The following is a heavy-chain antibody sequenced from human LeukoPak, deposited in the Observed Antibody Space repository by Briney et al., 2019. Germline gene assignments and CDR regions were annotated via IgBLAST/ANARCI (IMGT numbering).Heavy chain of an antibody. V-gene: IGHV1-18*01. CDR1: GYTFTSYA. D-gene: IGHD3-3*01. J-gene: IGHJ4*02. Sequence: ASVKVSCKASGYTFTSYAISWVRQAPGQGLEWMGWISADNGNTDYAQRFQGRVTMTTDTSTSTAYMELRSLRSDDTAVYYCARSYYDFWSGYPNFDYWGQGTLVTVSS. CDR3: ARSYYDFWSGYPNFDY. CDR2: ISADNGNT.